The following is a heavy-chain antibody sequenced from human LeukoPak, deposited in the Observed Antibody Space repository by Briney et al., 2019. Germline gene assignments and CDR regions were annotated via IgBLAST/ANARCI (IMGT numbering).Heavy chain of an antibody. D-gene: IGHD3-3*01. CDR3: ARLDTYYDF. J-gene: IGHJ4*02. CDR2: IYTSGST. Sequence: SETLSLTCTVSGGSISSYYWSWIRQPPGKGLEWIGYIYTSGSTNYNPSLKSRVTISVDTSKNQFSLKLGSVTAADTAVYYCARLDTYYDFWSQGTLVTVSS. V-gene: IGHV4-4*09. CDR1: GGSISSYY.